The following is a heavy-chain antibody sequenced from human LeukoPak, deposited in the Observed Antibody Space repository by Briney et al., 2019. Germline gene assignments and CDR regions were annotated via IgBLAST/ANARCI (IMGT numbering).Heavy chain of an antibody. CDR1: VGTFSGHY. CDR2: IDHTGKS. D-gene: IGHD3-3*01. Sequence: SETLSLTCAVYVGTFSGHYWSWIRQAPGKGLEWVGEIDHTGKSNYESALKSRVTMAVDTSKNQFSLKLSSVTAADTAVYYCARGRRAIFGVVIRPYFDYWGQGTLVTVSS. V-gene: IGHV4-34*01. CDR3: ARGRRAIFGVVIRPYFDY. J-gene: IGHJ4*02.